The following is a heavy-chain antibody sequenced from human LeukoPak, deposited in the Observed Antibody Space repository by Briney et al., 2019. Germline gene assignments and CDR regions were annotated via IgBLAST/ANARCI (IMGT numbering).Heavy chain of an antibody. D-gene: IGHD6-19*01. Sequence: GESLKISCKGSEYSFSSYWIAWVRQMPGKGLEWMGIIHPGNSETTYNPSFQGQVTISADKSISTAYLQWSSLKASDTAMYYCARGPYSSGWYDVGWFDPWGQGTLVTVSS. CDR3: ARGPYSSGWYDVGWFDP. CDR1: EYSFSSYW. J-gene: IGHJ5*02. CDR2: IHPGNSET. V-gene: IGHV5-51*01.